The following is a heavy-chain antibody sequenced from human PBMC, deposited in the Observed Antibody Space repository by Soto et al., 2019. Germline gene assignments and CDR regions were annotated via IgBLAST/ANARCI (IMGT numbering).Heavy chain of an antibody. CDR1: GGSISSGGYY. CDR3: ASSSQGGNSCLGY. J-gene: IGHJ4*02. D-gene: IGHD2-21*02. V-gene: IGHV4-31*03. CDR2: IYYSGST. Sequence: SETLSLTCTVSGGSISSGGYYWSWIRQHPGKGLEWIGYIYYSGSTYYNPSLKSRVTISVDTSKNQFPLKLSSVTAADTAVYYCASSSQGGNSCLGYWGQGTLVTVS.